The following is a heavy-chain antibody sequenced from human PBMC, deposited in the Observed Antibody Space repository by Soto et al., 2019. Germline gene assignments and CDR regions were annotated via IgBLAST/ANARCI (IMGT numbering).Heavy chain of an antibody. D-gene: IGHD3-10*01. CDR3: ARLTPYYYSSGSYWAY. CDR2: VHQSGSA. V-gene: IGHV4-4*02. Sequence: SETLSLTCTVSGGSIITNNWWNWVRQPPGKGLEWIGEVHQSGSANYSPSFQGHVTISVDKSISTAYLQWSSLKASDTAIYYCARLTPYYYSSGSYWAYWGLGTLVTVSS. CDR1: GGSIITNNW. J-gene: IGHJ4*02.